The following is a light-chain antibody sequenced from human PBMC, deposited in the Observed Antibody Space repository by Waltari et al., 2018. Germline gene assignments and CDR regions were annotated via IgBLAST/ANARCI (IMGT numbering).Light chain of an antibody. CDR2: SST. CDR3: LLHFGGDQLV. CDR1: TGPVASVHY. Sequence: QTVVTQEPSLTVSPGGTVTLTCTSSTGPVASVHYPSWFQQMPGQAPRALIVSSTIKYSWTPARFSGSLLGGKAALTLSSVQPEDEADYYCLLHFGGDQLVFGGGTRLTVL. J-gene: IGLJ3*02. V-gene: IGLV7-43*01.